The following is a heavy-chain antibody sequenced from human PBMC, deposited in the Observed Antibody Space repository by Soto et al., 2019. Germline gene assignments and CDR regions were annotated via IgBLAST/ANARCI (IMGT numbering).Heavy chain of an antibody. CDR3: ATSDYAGFDP. D-gene: IGHD2-2*01. CDR1: GYPFIKYG. Sequence: QLQLVQSAAEVKKPGASVRVSCKAYGYPFIKYGISWIRQAPEQGLEWMGWIKVDSGYTNYAQKFQGRVTMTADTSSDTAFMELRSLRLDDTAVYFCATSDYAGFDPWGQGTLVSVSS. CDR2: IKVDSGYT. V-gene: IGHV1-18*04. J-gene: IGHJ5*02.